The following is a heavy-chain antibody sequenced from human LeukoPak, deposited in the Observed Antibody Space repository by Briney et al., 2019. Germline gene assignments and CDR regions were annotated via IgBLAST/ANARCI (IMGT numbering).Heavy chain of an antibody. CDR2: INPNSGGT. V-gene: IGHV1-2*02. CDR3: ARAPLVATIYNY. D-gene: IGHD5-12*01. J-gene: IGHJ4*02. CDR1: GYTFTGYY. Sequence: ASVEVSCKASGYTFTGYYMHWVRQAPGEGLEWMGWINPNSGGTNYAQKFQGRVTMTRDTSISTAYMELSRLRSDDTAVYYCARAPLVATIYNYWGQGTLVTVSS.